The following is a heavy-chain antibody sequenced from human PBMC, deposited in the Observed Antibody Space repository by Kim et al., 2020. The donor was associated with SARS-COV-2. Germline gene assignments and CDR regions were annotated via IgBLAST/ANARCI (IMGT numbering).Heavy chain of an antibody. CDR3: ARDGGSGWSSPPDPSFDY. CDR1: RFTFTDYY. D-gene: IGHD6-19*01. V-gene: IGHV3-11*01. Sequence: GGSLRLSCAASRFTFTDYYMTWIHQAPGKGLEWVSYISSSGSTIYYADSVKGRFTISRDNAKNSLYLQMNSLRAEDTAVYYCARDGGSGWSSPPDPSFDYWGQGTLVTVSS. CDR2: ISSSGSTI. J-gene: IGHJ4*02.